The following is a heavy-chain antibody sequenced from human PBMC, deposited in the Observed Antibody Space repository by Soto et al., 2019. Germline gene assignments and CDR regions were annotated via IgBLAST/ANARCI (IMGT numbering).Heavy chain of an antibody. V-gene: IGHV3-74*01. CDR1: GFTFSSYW. Sequence: GGSLRLSCAASGFTFSSYWMHWVRQAPGKGLVWVSRINSDGSSTSYADSVKGRFTISRDNAKNTLYLQMNSLRAEDTAVYSCARQYSSSSWFDPWGRGTLVTVSS. J-gene: IGHJ5*02. CDR3: ARQYSSSSWFDP. CDR2: INSDGSST. D-gene: IGHD6-6*01.